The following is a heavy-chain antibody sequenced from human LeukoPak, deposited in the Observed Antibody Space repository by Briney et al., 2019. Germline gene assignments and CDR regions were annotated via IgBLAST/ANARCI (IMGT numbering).Heavy chain of an antibody. V-gene: IGHV1-24*01. Sequence: GASVKVSCTVSGYTLTELSMHWVRQAPGKGLEWMGGFDPEDGETIYAQKFQGRVTMTEDTFTDTAYMELSSLRSEDTAVYYCAREGTFSGSYSWFDPWGQGTLVTVSS. D-gene: IGHD1-26*01. CDR2: FDPEDGET. J-gene: IGHJ5*02. CDR1: GYTLTELS. CDR3: AREGTFSGSYSWFDP.